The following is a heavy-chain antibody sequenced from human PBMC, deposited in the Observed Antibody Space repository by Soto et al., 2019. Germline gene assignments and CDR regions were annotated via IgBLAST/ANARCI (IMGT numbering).Heavy chain of an antibody. CDR1: GGSISSSSYY. CDR2: IYYSGST. CDR3: ARDYDILTGYYNRGFGY. J-gene: IGHJ4*02. Sequence: SETLSLTCTVSGGSISSSSYYWGWIRQPPGKGLEWIGSIYYSGSTYYNPSLKSRVTISVDTSKNQFSLKLSSVTAADTAVYYCARDYDILTGYYNRGFGYWGQGTLVTVSS. V-gene: IGHV4-39*02. D-gene: IGHD3-9*01.